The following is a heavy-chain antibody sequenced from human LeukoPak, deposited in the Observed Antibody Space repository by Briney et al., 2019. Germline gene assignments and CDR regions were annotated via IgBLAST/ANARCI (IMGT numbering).Heavy chain of an antibody. CDR2: INPNSGGT. J-gene: IGHJ4*02. Sequence: ASVKVSCKASRYTFTGYYMHSVRQAPGQGLEWMGWINPNSGGTNYAQKFQGRVTMTRDTSISTAYMELSRLRSDDTAVYYCARDLVDYFDYWGQGTLVTVSS. D-gene: IGHD3-9*01. CDR3: ARDLVDYFDY. V-gene: IGHV1-2*02. CDR1: RYTFTGYY.